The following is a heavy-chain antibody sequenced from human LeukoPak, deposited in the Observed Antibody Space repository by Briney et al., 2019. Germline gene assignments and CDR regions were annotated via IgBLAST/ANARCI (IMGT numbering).Heavy chain of an antibody. Sequence: GASVKVSCKASGYTFTSYGISWVRQAPGQGLEWMGWISAYNGNTNYAQKLQGRVTMTTDTSTSTAYMELRSLRSDDTAVYYCARDPGQQLVLFPENGYDYWGQGTLVTVSS. V-gene: IGHV1-18*01. J-gene: IGHJ4*02. CDR3: ARDPGQQLVLFPENGYDY. CDR1: GYTFTSYG. D-gene: IGHD6-13*01. CDR2: ISAYNGNT.